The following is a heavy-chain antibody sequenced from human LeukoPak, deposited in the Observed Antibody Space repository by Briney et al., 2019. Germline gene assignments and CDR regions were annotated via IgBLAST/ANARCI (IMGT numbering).Heavy chain of an antibody. CDR2: VYPDDSDT. CDR3: ARAYTGSFSGYNY. CDR1: GYSFSNYW. V-gene: IGHV5-51*01. D-gene: IGHD6-25*01. Sequence: GESLKISCKGSGYSFSNYWIGWVRQMPGKGLEWMGIVYPDDSDTRYNPPFEGQVTISVDKSISTAYPQWSSLRASDTAMYLCARAYTGSFSGYNYWGQGTLVTVSS. J-gene: IGHJ4*02.